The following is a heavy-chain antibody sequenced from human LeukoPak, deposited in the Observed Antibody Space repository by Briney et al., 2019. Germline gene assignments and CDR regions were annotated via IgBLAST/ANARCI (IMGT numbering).Heavy chain of an antibody. Sequence: ASVKVSCKASGYTFASYGITWVRQAPGQGLEWMGWISGHSGNTKYVQNLQGRVTMTTDTSTSTAHMELRSLRSDDTAVYYCVRGSADTPMAPIFYWGQGTLVTVSS. V-gene: IGHV1-18*01. D-gene: IGHD5-18*01. J-gene: IGHJ4*02. CDR2: ISGHSGNT. CDR3: VRGSADTPMAPIFY. CDR1: GYTFASYG.